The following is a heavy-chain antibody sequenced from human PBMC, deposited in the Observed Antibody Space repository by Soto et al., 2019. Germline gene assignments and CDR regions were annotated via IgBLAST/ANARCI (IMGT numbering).Heavy chain of an antibody. V-gene: IGHV4-59*01. CDR2: IYYSGST. CDR1: GGSISSYY. CDR3: ARSGIAVDGPSPPNWFDP. D-gene: IGHD6-19*01. Sequence: WETLSLTCTVSGGSISSYYWSWIRQPPGKGLEWIGYIYYSGSTNYNPSLKSRVTISVDTSKNQFSLKLSSVTAADTAVYYCARSGIAVDGPSPPNWFDPWGQGTLVTVSS. J-gene: IGHJ5*02.